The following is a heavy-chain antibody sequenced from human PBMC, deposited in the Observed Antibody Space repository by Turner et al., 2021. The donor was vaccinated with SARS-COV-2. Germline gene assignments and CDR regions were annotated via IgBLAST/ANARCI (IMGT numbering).Heavy chain of an antibody. Sequence: QVQLVESGGGVVQPGRSLRPSCAASGFTFSNYAMHWVRQAPGKGLEWVVFISYDGSYKYYADSVKGRFTISRDNSKKTLYLQMNSLRAEDTAVYYCARDREDCSSSSCYEAYWGQGTLVTVSS. J-gene: IGHJ4*02. CDR1: GFTFSNYA. V-gene: IGHV3-30-3*01. D-gene: IGHD2-2*01. CDR3: ARDREDCSSSSCYEAY. CDR2: ISYDGSYK.